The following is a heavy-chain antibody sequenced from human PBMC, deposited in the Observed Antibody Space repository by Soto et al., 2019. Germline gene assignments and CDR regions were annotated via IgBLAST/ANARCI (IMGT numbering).Heavy chain of an antibody. D-gene: IGHD6-19*01. CDR2: IDSSGEK. V-gene: IGHV2-26*01. CDR3: ARRHLAVAVSPWFDP. Sequence: QVTLKESGPVLVKPTETLTLRCTVPGLSITDSEMGVSWIRQPPGQPLEWLAHIDSSGEKSYRTFLKSRLATSKDTSKSQIVLTMTNMDPADTATYYCARRHLAVAVSPWFDPWGQGIPVTVSS. CDR1: GLSITDSEMG. J-gene: IGHJ5*02.